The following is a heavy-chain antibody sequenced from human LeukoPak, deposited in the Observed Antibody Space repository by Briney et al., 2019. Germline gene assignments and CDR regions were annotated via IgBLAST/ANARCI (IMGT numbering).Heavy chain of an antibody. CDR2: INPSGGST. V-gene: IGHV1-46*01. Sequence: ASVKVSCKASGYTFTSYYMHWVRQAPGQGLEWMGIINPSGGSTSYAQKFQGRVTMTRNTSISTAYMELSSPRSEDTAVYYCARGVSSGYYYYYYGMDVWGQGTTVTVSS. J-gene: IGHJ6*02. D-gene: IGHD3-22*01. CDR1: GYTFTSYY. CDR3: ARGVSSGYYYYYYGMDV.